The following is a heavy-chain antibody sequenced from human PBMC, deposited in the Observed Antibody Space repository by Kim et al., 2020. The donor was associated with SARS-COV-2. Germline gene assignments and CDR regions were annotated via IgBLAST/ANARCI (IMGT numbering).Heavy chain of an antibody. Sequence: SETLSLICTVSGGSFSSYRWSWIRQSAGKGLEWIGLIHASGSTNYNPSLKSRLTMSVDASQHQMSLKLSSVTAADTAMYYCARQVAGTDRRFDYWGQGILVTVSS. CDR2: IHASGST. J-gene: IGHJ4*02. CDR3: ARQVAGTDRRFDY. D-gene: IGHD6-19*01. CDR1: GGSFSSYR. V-gene: IGHV4-4*07.